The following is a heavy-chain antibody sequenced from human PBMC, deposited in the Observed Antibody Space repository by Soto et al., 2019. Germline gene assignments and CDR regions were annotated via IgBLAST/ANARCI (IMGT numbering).Heavy chain of an antibody. Sequence: PGGSLRLSCTASGFTFVEYAMSWVRQAPGKGLEWVGFIRSKAYGGTTEYAASVKGRFTISRDDSKSIAYLQMNSLKTEDTAVYYCTTREFDPWGQGTLVTVSS. CDR3: TTREFDP. CDR1: GFTFVEYA. CDR2: IRSKAYGGTT. J-gene: IGHJ5*02. V-gene: IGHV3-49*04.